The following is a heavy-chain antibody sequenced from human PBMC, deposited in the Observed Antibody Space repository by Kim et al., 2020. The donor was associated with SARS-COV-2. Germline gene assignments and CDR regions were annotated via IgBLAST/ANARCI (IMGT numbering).Heavy chain of an antibody. V-gene: IGHV3-64D*06. Sequence: GGSLRLSCSASGFTFSSYAMHWVRQAPGKGLEYVSAISSNGGSTYYADSVKGRFTISRDNSKNTLYLQMSSLRAEDTAVYYCVSRYDKGPPYYLDYWGQGTLGTVSA. J-gene: IGHJ4*02. CDR3: VSRYDKGPPYYLDY. CDR1: GFTFSSYA. D-gene: IGHD3-10*01. CDR2: ISSNGGST.